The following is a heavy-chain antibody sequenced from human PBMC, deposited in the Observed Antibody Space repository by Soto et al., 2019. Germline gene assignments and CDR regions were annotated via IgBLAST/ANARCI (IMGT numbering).Heavy chain of an antibody. V-gene: IGHV1-69*13. CDR2: IIPIFGTA. Sequence: SVKVSCTASGGTFSSYAISWVRQAPGQGLEWMGGIIPIFGTANYAQKFQGRVTITADESTSTAYMELSSLRSEDTAVYYCARERQQTLYYFDYWGQGTLVTVSS. D-gene: IGHD6-13*01. J-gene: IGHJ4*02. CDR3: ARERQQTLYYFDY. CDR1: GGTFSSYA.